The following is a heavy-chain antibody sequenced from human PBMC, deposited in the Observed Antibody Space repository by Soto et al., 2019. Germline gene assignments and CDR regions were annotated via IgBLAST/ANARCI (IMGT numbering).Heavy chain of an antibody. CDR2: INHSGRV. V-gene: IGHV4-34*01. D-gene: IGHD3-22*01. CDR1: GGSFSGHS. Sequence: QVQLQQWGAGLLKPSETLSLTCAVYGGSFSGHSWTWIRQSPGKGLEWIGDINHSGRVNYSPSLKSRVTISQDTSQNQFSLTLSAVTAADTAMYYCSTRAYDTNGYYRFDPWGQGTLVTVSS. CDR3: STRAYDTNGYYRFDP. J-gene: IGHJ5*01.